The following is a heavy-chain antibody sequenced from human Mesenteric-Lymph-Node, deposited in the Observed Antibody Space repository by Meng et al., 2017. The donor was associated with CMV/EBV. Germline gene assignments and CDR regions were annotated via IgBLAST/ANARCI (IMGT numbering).Heavy chain of an antibody. CDR3: ASYIVVVPAAKFPGDY. CDR1: GYTFTGYY. Sequence: SGYTFTGYYMHWVRQAPGQGLEWMGRINPNSGGTNYAQKFQGRVTMTRDTSISTAYMELSRLRSDDTAVYYCASYIVVVPAAKFPGDYWGQGTLVTVS. J-gene: IGHJ4*02. D-gene: IGHD2-2*01. V-gene: IGHV1-2*06. CDR2: INPNSGGT.